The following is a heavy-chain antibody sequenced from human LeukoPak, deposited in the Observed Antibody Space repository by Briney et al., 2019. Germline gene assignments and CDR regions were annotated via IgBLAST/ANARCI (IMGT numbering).Heavy chain of an antibody. D-gene: IGHD3-3*01. Sequence: GGSLRLSCAASRFTFSSYEINWVRQAPGKGLEWVSYTSSSGSIIYYADSVKGRSTISRDNAKNSLYLQMNSLRAEDTAIYYCATGDDFWSGYYQLDYWGQGTLVTVSS. CDR2: TSSSGSII. CDR3: ATGDDFWSGYYQLDY. V-gene: IGHV3-48*03. CDR1: RFTFSSYE. J-gene: IGHJ4*02.